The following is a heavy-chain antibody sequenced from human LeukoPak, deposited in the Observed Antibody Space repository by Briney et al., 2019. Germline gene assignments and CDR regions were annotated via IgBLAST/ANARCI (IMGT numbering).Heavy chain of an antibody. J-gene: IGHJ4*02. D-gene: IGHD6-13*01. CDR1: GGSISSYY. Sequence: SETLSLTCTVSGGSISSYYWSWVRQPPGKGLEWIGHIYSSESTNYDPSLKSRVTISVDTSNNQFSLRLSSVTAADTAVYYCARHTHSIARYYFDYWGQGTLVTVSS. V-gene: IGHV4-59*01. CDR3: ARHTHSIARYYFDY. CDR2: IYSSEST.